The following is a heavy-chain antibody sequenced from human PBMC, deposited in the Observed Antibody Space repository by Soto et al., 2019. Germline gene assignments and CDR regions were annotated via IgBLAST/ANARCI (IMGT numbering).Heavy chain of an antibody. Sequence: EVQLVESGGGLVQPGGSLRLSCAASGFTVSSNYMSWVRQAPGKGLEWVSVIYSGGSTYYADSVKGRFTISRDNSKNTLYLQMNSLRAEDTAVYYCARAAAEYISGLFDYWGQGTLVTVSS. CDR1: GFTVSSNY. J-gene: IGHJ4*02. D-gene: IGHD6-25*01. CDR2: IYSGGST. CDR3: ARAAAEYISGLFDY. V-gene: IGHV3-66*01.